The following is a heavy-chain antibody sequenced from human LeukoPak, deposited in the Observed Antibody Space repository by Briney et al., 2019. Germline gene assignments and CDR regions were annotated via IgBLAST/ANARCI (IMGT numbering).Heavy chain of an antibody. Sequence: SETPSLTCTVSGGSISSYYWSWIRQPPGKGQEWIGHIYYSGSTNYNPSLKSRVTISVDTSKNQFSLKLSSVTAADTAVYYCARAGYYSAFDYWGQGTLVTVSS. CDR2: IYYSGST. V-gene: IGHV4-59*01. CDR1: GGSISSYY. J-gene: IGHJ4*02. CDR3: ARAGYYSAFDY. D-gene: IGHD3-22*01.